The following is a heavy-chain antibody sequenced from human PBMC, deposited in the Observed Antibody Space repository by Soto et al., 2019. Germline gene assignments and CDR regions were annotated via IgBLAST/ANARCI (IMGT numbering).Heavy chain of an antibody. Sequence: SETLSLTCTVSGGSISSSSYYWGWIRQPPGKGLEWIGSIYYSGNTYYNPSLKSRVTISVDTAKNQFSLKLSSVTAEDTAVYYCARDPYFEFDSYNWSDPWGQGTLVTVSS. D-gene: IGHD3-9*01. J-gene: IGHJ5*02. CDR1: GGSISSSSYY. CDR3: ARDPYFEFDSYNWSDP. V-gene: IGHV4-39*02. CDR2: IYYSGNT.